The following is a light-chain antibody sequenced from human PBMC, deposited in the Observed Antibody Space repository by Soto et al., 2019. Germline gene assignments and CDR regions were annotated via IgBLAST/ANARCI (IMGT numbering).Light chain of an antibody. CDR3: HQSGSLPLT. J-gene: IGKJ4*01. CDR1: QSVSSDF. Sequence: EIVLTQSPGTLSLSPGERATLFCRASQSVSSDFLAWYQQKPGQAPRLLIYAASDWATGIPDRFSGCGSATDFTLTISRLEPEDFAVYYCHQSGSLPLTFGGGTKVAI. CDR2: AAS. V-gene: IGKV3-20*01.